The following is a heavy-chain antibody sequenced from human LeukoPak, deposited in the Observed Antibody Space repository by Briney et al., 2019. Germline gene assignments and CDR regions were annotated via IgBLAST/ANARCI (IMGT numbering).Heavy chain of an antibody. CDR1: GGSFSGYY. CDR3: ARGPVLTGYPADV. D-gene: IGHD3-9*01. Sequence: SETLSLTCAVYGGSFSGYYWSWIRQPPGKGLEWIGEINHSGSTNYNTSLKSRVTISVDTSKNQFSLKLSSVTAADTAVYYCARGPVLTGYPADVWGKGTTVTVSS. V-gene: IGHV4-34*01. CDR2: INHSGST. J-gene: IGHJ6*04.